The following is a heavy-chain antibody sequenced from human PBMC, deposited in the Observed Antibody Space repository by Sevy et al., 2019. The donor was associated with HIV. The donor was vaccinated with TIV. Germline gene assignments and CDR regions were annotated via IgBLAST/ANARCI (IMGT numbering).Heavy chain of an antibody. CDR2: FDPEDDET. D-gene: IGHD3-22*01. CDR3: ATTKDYYDNSAYPLDY. CDR1: GYTLTGFS. J-gene: IGHJ4*02. V-gene: IGHV1-24*01. Sequence: ASVKVSCKVSGYTLTGFSMHWVRQAPGKGLEWMATFDPEDDETIYAQKFQGRVTMTEDTSKDSAYMELSSLRSEETAVYYCATTKDYYDNSAYPLDYWGQGTLVTVSS.